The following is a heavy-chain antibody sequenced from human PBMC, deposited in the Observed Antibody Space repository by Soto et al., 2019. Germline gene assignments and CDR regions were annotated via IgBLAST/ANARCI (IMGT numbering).Heavy chain of an antibody. Sequence: QVQLVQSGPEVKKSGSSVKVSCKLSGGTFTTDTISWLRRAPGQGLEWMGRIIPILGTGNYAQKFQGRVTITEDKSTKTGYMELSSLTSEDTAVDYCATEERSYNMGTFSFYYLDVWGNGTTVTVSS. D-gene: IGHD3-10*01. CDR2: IIPILGTG. CDR3: ATEERSYNMGTFSFYYLDV. CDR1: GGTFTTDT. V-gene: IGHV1-69*08. J-gene: IGHJ6*03.